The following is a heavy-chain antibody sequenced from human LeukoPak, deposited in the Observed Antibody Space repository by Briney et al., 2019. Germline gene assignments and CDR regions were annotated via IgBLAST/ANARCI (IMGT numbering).Heavy chain of an antibody. CDR2: ISSSSSTI. Sequence: GGSLRLSCAAAGFTFSSYSMNWVRQAPGKGLEWVSYISSSSSTIYYADSVKGRFTISRDNAKNSLYLQMNSLRVEDTAVYFCARDSRGFSYGPNTDYWGQGTLVTVSS. D-gene: IGHD5-18*01. CDR3: ARDSRGFSYGPNTDY. J-gene: IGHJ4*02. V-gene: IGHV3-48*01. CDR1: GFTFSSYS.